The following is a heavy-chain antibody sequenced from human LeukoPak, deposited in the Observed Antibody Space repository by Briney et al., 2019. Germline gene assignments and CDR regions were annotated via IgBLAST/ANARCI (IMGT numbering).Heavy chain of an antibody. J-gene: IGHJ4*02. Sequence: SGTLSLTCAVSGGSISSSNWWSWVRQPPGKGLEWIGEIYHSGSTNYNPSLKSRVTISVDTSKNQFSLKLSSVTAADTAVYYCARGQSSGWYKPTFFDNWGQGTLVTVSS. CDR1: GGSISSSNW. CDR2: IYHSGST. D-gene: IGHD6-19*01. V-gene: IGHV4-4*02. CDR3: ARGQSSGWYKPTFFDN.